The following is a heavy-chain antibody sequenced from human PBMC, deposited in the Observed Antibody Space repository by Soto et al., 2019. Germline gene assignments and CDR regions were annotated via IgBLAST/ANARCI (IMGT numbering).Heavy chain of an antibody. Sequence: TSETLSLTCTVSGGSVSSGSYYWSWIRQPPGKGLEWIGYIYYSGGTNYNPSLKSRVTISVDTSKNQFSLKLSSVTAADTAVYYCARVKVAVAGRHFDYWGQGTLVTVSS. CDR1: GGSVSSGSYY. CDR2: IYYSGGT. D-gene: IGHD6-19*01. V-gene: IGHV4-61*01. J-gene: IGHJ4*02. CDR3: ARVKVAVAGRHFDY.